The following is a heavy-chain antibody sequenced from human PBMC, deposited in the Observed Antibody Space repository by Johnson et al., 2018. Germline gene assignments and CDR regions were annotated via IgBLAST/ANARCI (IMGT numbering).Heavy chain of an antibody. CDR2: ISFDGGNK. CDR1: GFTFNNYA. Sequence: QVQLVESGGGVVQPGRSLRLSCAAFGFTFNNYAIHWVRQAPGKGLEWVAVISFDGGNKYYADSVKGRFTISRDNPKNTLYMEMNSLRAQDTAMYYCVRVEYTSSWYSSAFDIWGQGTMVTVSS. V-gene: IGHV3-30-3*01. J-gene: IGHJ3*02. D-gene: IGHD6-13*01. CDR3: VRVEYTSSWYSSAFDI.